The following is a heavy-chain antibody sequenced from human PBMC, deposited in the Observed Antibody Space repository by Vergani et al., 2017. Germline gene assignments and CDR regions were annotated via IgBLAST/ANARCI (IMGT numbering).Heavy chain of an antibody. CDR1: GGSSSNLA. D-gene: IGHD2-21*01. V-gene: IGHV1-69*12. CDR3: ARDIVRLDP. CDR2: TLLPSGGA. J-gene: IGHJ5*02. Sequence: QVQLEQSGAEVKKPGSSVTVSCKASGGSSSNLAITWVRQAPGQGLEWMGGTLLPSGGANYAQKFQGRVTIIADGSTGIYYLELNSLTVEDTAVYYCARDIVRLDPWGQGTLVIVSS.